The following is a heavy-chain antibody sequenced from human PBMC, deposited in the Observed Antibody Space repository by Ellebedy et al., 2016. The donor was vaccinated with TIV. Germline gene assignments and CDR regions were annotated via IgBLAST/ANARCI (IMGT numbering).Heavy chain of an antibody. V-gene: IGHV3-23*01. D-gene: IGHD6-13*01. J-gene: IGHJ4*02. CDR3: ARVPAAGMSY. CDR2: ISGSGGST. CDR1: GFTFSSYA. Sequence: GESLKISXAASGFTFSSYAMSWVRQAPGKGLEWVSAISGSGGSTYYADSVKGRFTISRDNSKNTLYLQMNSLRAEDTAVYYCARVPAAGMSYWGQGTLVTVSS.